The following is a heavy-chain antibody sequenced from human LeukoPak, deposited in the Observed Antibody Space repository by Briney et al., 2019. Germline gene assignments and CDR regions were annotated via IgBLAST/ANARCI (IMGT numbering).Heavy chain of an antibody. Sequence: GGSLRLSCAASGFTFSSFAMSWVRQAPRRGLEWVSTISRSGGSTYYTDSVKGRSSISRDNSKNTLYLQMNSLRAEDTAVYYCARVKGRGSWYTAFDIWGQGTMVTVSS. J-gene: IGHJ3*02. CDR3: ARVKGRGSWYTAFDI. CDR2: ISRSGGST. D-gene: IGHD6-13*01. V-gene: IGHV3-23*01. CDR1: GFTFSSFA.